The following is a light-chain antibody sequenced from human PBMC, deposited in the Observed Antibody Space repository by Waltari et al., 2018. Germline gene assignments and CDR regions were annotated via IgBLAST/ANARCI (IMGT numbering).Light chain of an antibody. CDR3: QQYYSTQT. CDR2: WAS. V-gene: IGKV4-1*01. CDR1: QSVLYSSNNKNY. Sequence: DIVMTQSPDSLAVSLGDRAPINCHSSQSVLYSSNNKNYLAWYQQKPRQPPKLLIYWASTRESGVPDRFSGSGSGTDFTLTISSLQAEDVAVYYCQQYYSTQTFGQGTKLEIK. J-gene: IGKJ2*01.